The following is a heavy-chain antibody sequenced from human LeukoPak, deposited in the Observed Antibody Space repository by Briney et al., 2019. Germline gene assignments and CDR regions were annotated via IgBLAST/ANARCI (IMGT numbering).Heavy chain of an antibody. CDR3: AKDRFGYDYYDSSGYYHY. J-gene: IGHJ4*02. Sequence: PGGSLRLSCAASGFTFSSYGMHWVRQAPGKGLEWVAFIRYDGSNKYYADSVKGRFTISRDNSKNTLYLQMNSLRAEDTAVYYCAKDRFGYDYYDSSGYYHYWGQGTLVTVSS. CDR2: IRYDGSNK. V-gene: IGHV3-30*02. D-gene: IGHD3-22*01. CDR1: GFTFSSYG.